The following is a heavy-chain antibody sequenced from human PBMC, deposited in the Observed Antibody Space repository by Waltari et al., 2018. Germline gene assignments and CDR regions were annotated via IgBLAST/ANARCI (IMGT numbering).Heavy chain of an antibody. J-gene: IGHJ6*02. V-gene: IGHV3-30*04. CDR1: DFTFRSYA. CDR2: ISYNERNI. Sequence: QVQLVESGGGVVQPGRSLRLSCAASDFTFRSYAMHWVRPAPGKGLEWVAVISYNERNIYYVDTVKGRFTISRDNSEKMLYLQMNSLRVEDTAVYYCARDYCDRTNCHGMDVWGQGTTVTVSS. D-gene: IGHD3-22*01. CDR3: ARDYCDRTNCHGMDV.